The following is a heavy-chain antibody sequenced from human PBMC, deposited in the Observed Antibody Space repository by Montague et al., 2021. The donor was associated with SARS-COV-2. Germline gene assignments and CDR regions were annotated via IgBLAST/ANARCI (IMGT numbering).Heavy chain of an antibody. V-gene: IGHV4-59*01. D-gene: IGHD1-26*01. Sequence: SETLSLTCNVSGGSMNDYYWSWTRQSPGKGLEWIGYIYYTGTTNYNPSLKSRVTISIDTSNNHFSLNLKSVTAADSAVDYCAGGADIGGETDWGQGTLVAVSS. CDR1: GGSMNDYY. CDR3: AGGADIGGETD. CDR2: IYYTGTT. J-gene: IGHJ4*02.